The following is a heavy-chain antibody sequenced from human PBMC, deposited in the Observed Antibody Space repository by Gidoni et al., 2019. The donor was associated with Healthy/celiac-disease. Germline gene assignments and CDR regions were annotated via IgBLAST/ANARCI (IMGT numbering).Heavy chain of an antibody. D-gene: IGHD3-22*01. CDR1: GYTFTGYY. CDR3: ARDYPFAEGYYYDSSGYYLAYNWFDP. V-gene: IGHV1-2*02. J-gene: IGHJ5*02. Sequence: QVQLVQSGAEVKKPGASVKVSCKASGYTFTGYYMPWVRPAPGKGLEWMGWINPNSGGTNYAQKCQGRVTMTRDTSISTAYMELSRLRSDDTAVYYCARDYPFAEGYYYDSSGYYLAYNWFDPWGQGTLVTVSS. CDR2: INPNSGGT.